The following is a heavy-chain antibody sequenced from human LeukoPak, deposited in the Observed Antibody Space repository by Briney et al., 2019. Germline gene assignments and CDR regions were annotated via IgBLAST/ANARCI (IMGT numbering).Heavy chain of an antibody. CDR3: ATAPAAADSC. V-gene: IGHV3-7*01. J-gene: IGHJ4*02. CDR2: INPYGGKK. D-gene: IGHD6-13*01. CDR1: GFTFSAFW. Sequence: GGSLRLSCAASGFTFSAFWMTWVRQAPGRGLEWVANINPYGGKKTYLASVKGRFTISRANAKNSLYLQMSSLRAEDTAVYYCATAPAAADSCWGQGTLVAVSS.